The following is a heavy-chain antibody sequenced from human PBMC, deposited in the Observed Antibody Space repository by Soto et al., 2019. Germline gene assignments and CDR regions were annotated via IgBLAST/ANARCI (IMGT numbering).Heavy chain of an antibody. CDR2: IYYSGST. D-gene: IGHD3-22*01. J-gene: IGHJ4*02. CDR1: GGSVSSGSYY. V-gene: IGHV4-61*01. CDR3: ARDSYYYDSSGPV. Sequence: SETLSLTCTVSGGSVSSGSYYWSWIRQPPGKGLEWIGYIYYSGSTNYNPSLKSRVTISVDTSKNQFSLKLSSVTAADTAVYYCARDSYYYDSSGPVWGQGTLVTVS.